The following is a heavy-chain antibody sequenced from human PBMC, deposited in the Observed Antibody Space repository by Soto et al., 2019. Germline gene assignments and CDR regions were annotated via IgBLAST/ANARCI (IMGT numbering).Heavy chain of an antibody. CDR2: INAGNGNT. J-gene: IGHJ5*02. CDR3: ARWWSGSRQGFDP. CDR1: GYSLTSSA. D-gene: IGHD3-3*01. Sequence: DSVKVSCKASGYSLTSSAIHWMRQAPGQRLEWMGWINAGNGNTKVPQKFQGRVTFTRDTSASTVYMEVSSLRSEDTAVYYCARWWSGSRQGFDPWGQGTLVTSPQ. V-gene: IGHV1-3*01.